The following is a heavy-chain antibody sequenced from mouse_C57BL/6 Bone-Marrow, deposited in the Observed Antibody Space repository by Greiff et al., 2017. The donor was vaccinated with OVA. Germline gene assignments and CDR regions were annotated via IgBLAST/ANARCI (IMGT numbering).Heavy chain of an antibody. Sequence: VHVKQSVAELVRPGASVKLSCTASGFNIQNTYMHWVKQRPEQGLEWIGRIDPANGNTKYAPKFQGKATITADTSSNTAYLQLSSLTSEDTAIYYCARSAYGNYGGQGTTLTVSS. CDR2: IDPANGNT. V-gene: IGHV14-3*01. CDR1: GFNIQNTY. CDR3: ARSAYGNY. D-gene: IGHD2-1*01. J-gene: IGHJ2*01.